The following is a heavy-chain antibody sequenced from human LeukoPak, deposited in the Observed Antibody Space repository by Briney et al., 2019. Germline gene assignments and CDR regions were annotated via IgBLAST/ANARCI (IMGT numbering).Heavy chain of an antibody. CDR1: GGSISSSYW. CDR2: IYHSGST. Sequence: PSGTLSLTCAVSGGSISSSYWWTWVRQPPGKGLEWIGEIYHSGSTNYNPSLKSRVTISVDTSKNQFSLKLNSVTAADTAVYYCARVFGYYDSSGYQQGPAFGYWGQGTLVTVSS. CDR3: ARVFGYYDSSGYQQGPAFGY. J-gene: IGHJ4*02. D-gene: IGHD3-22*01. V-gene: IGHV4-4*02.